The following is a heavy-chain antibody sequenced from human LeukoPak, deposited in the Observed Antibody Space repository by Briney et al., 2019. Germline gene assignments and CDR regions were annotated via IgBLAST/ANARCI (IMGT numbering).Heavy chain of an antibody. J-gene: IGHJ5*02. D-gene: IGHD5-12*01. CDR3: APQQTYSPYNWFDP. V-gene: IGHV3-74*03. Sequence: GGSLRLSCVGSGFTISNYWMHWVRQAPGTGLVWVSRIHPDGSITTYADSVKGRYTISRDNAKNTLYLQMNSLRAEDTAVYYCAPQQTYSPYNWFDPWGQGTLVTVSS. CDR2: IHPDGSIT. CDR1: GFTISNYW.